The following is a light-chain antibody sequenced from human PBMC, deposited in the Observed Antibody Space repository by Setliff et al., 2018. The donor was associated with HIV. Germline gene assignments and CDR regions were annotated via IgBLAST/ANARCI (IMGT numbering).Light chain of an antibody. V-gene: IGLV2-14*01. CDR3: SSYAISNTLP. Sequence: QSVLTQPASVSGSPGQSITISCTGTTSDVGGYNYVSWYQQHPGKAPKLIIYEVRNRPSGVSNRFSGSKSGNTASLTISGPQAEDEADYYCSSYAISNTLPFGTGTKGTVL. J-gene: IGLJ1*01. CDR2: EVR. CDR1: TSDVGGYNY.